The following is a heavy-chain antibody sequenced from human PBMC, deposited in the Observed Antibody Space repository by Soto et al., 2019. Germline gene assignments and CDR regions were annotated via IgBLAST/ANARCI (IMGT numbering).Heavy chain of an antibody. CDR1: GFTFSSYS. V-gene: IGHV3-48*01. CDR2: ISSSSSTI. J-gene: IGHJ5*02. D-gene: IGHD3-10*01. CDR3: ARGGSLNWFDP. Sequence: GGSLRLSCAASGFTFSSYSMNWVRQAPGKGLEWVSYISSSSSTIYYADSVKGRFTISRDNAKNSLYLQMNSLRTEDTAVYYCARGGSLNWFDPWGQGTLVTVSS.